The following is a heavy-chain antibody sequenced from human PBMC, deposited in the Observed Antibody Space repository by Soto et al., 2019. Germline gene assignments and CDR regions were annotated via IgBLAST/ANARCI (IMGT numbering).Heavy chain of an antibody. CDR1: GYTFTSYD. J-gene: IGHJ4*02. V-gene: IGHV1-8*01. Sequence: GASVKVSCKASGYTFTSYDIHWVRQATGQGLEWMGWMNPNTGNSAYAQKFQGRVTVTSDTSINTVHMELSSLRSEDTAVYYCARRAETNGWNGFGADKYYFDFWGQGTLVTVSS. CDR2: MNPNTGNS. D-gene: IGHD1-1*01. CDR3: ARRAETNGWNGFGADKYYFDF.